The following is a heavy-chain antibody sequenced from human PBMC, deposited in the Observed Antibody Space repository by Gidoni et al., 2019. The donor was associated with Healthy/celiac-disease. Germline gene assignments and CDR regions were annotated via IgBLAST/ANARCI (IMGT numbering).Heavy chain of an antibody. CDR3: ARERPFDFWSGYYTADAFDI. D-gene: IGHD3-3*01. CDR2: IFYSGST. Sequence: QVQLQESGPGLLKPSQTLSLTCSVSGGSISSRGYSWSWIRQHPGKGLEWIGYIFYSGSTYYNPSLKSRVTISVDTSKNQFSLKLSSVTAADTAVYYCARERPFDFWSGYYTADAFDIWGQGTMVTVSS. V-gene: IGHV4-31*03. CDR1: GGSISSRGYS. J-gene: IGHJ3*02.